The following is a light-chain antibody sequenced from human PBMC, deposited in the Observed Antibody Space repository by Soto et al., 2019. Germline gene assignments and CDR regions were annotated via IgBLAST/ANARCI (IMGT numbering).Light chain of an antibody. CDR2: GAS. CDR1: QTVSSSY. V-gene: IGKV3-20*01. CDR3: QQYGVSMWT. J-gene: IGKJ1*01. Sequence: EIMLTQSPGTLSLSPGERATLFCRASQTVSSSYLAWYQQKPDQAPRLLIYGASSRATGIPDRFSGSGSGTHFSLTISRLEPEDFAVYYCQQYGVSMWTFGQGTKVDIK.